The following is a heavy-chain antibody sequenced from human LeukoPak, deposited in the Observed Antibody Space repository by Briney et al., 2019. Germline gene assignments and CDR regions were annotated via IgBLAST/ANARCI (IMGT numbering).Heavy chain of an antibody. CDR2: IKQDGSEK. J-gene: IGHJ4*02. V-gene: IGHV3-7*01. CDR3: ARDQGYYDNSGYYSFFDY. D-gene: IGHD3-22*01. CDR1: GFIFSSYW. Sequence: PGGSLRLSCADSGFIFSSYWMNWVRQAPGKGLEWVANIKQDGSEKSYVDSVKGRFTISRDNAKNSLFLQMNSLRAEDTAVYYCARDQGYYDNSGYYSFFDYWGQGTLVTVSS.